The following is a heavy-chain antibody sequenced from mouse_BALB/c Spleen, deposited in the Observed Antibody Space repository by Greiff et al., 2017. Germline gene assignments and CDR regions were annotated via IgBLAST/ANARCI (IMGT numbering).Heavy chain of an antibody. CDR3: ARRVYDGYLSV. CDR1: GYTFTSYW. J-gene: IGHJ1*01. Sequence: VKLQESGAELARPGASVKLSCKASGYTFTSYWMQWVKQRPGQGLEWIGAIYPGDGDTRYTQKFKGKATLTADKSSSTAYMQLSSLASEDSAVYYCARRVYDGYLSVWGAGTTVTVSS. CDR2: IYPGDGDT. D-gene: IGHD2-3*01. V-gene: IGHV1-87*01.